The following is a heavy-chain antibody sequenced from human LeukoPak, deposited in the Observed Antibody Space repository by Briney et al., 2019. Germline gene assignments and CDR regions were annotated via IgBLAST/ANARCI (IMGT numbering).Heavy chain of an antibody. J-gene: IGHJ4*02. CDR1: GFTFSNAW. CDR3: TTDRIVIGYCTNGVCYVPPIDY. V-gene: IGHV3-15*01. CDR2: IKSKTDGGTT. Sequence: GGSLRLSCAASGFTFSNAWMSWVRQAPGKGLEWVGRIKSKTDGGTTDYAAPVKGRFTISRDDSKNTLYLQMNSLKTEDTAVYYRTTDRIVIGYCTNGVCYVPPIDYWGQGTLVTVSS. D-gene: IGHD2-8*01.